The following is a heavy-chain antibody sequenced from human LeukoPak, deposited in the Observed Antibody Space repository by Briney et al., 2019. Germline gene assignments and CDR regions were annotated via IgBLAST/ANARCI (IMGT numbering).Heavy chain of an antibody. CDR1: GFTFSSYA. J-gene: IGHJ4*02. CDR2: ISGSGGST. D-gene: IGHD3-22*01. V-gene: IGHV3-23*01. CDR3: EAYYFDYNYYFDY. Sequence: GGSLKLSCAASGFTFSSYAMSWVRQAPGKGLEWVSAISGSGGSTYYADSVKGRFTIPGDNSKTTLYLQMNSLRAEDTAIYYCEAYYFDYNYYFDYWGQGALVTVSS.